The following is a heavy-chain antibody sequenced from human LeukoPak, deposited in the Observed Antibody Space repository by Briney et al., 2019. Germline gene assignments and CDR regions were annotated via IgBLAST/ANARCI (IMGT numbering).Heavy chain of an antibody. CDR2: IYHSGST. V-gene: IGHV4-4*02. CDR1: GGSISSSNW. D-gene: IGHD3-9*01. J-gene: IGHJ3*02. CDR3: ARQKRLRYGVRWVFDI. Sequence: PSETLSLTCAVSGGSISSSNWWSWVRQPPGKGLEWIGEIYHSGSTNYNPSLKSRVTISVDKSKNQFSLKLSSVTAADTAVYYCARQKRLRYGVRWVFDIWGQGTMVTVSS.